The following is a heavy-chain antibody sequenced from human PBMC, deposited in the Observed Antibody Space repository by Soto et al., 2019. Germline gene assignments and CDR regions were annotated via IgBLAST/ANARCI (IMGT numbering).Heavy chain of an antibody. CDR2: ISYDGRKK. CDR1: GFTFSSYA. Sequence: GGSLRLSCAASGFTFSSYAMHWVRQAPGKGLEWVAVISYDGRKKYYADSVKGRFTISRDNSKNTLYLQMNSLRAEDTAVYHCARESEAFDYWGQGTLVTVSS. CDR3: ARESEAFDY. V-gene: IGHV3-30*04. J-gene: IGHJ4*02.